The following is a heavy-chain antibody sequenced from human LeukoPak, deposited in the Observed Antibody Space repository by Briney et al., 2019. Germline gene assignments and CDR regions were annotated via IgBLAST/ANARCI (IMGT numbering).Heavy chain of an antibody. V-gene: IGHV4-61*01. J-gene: IGHJ4*02. D-gene: IGHD5-12*01. CDR1: GGSVSSGSYY. Sequence: SATLSLTCTVSGGSVSSGSYYWSWIRQPPGKGLEWIGYIYYSGSTNYHPSLKSRVTISVDTSKNQFSLKLSSVTAADTAVYYCARGRDSGYDSNFDYWGRGTLVAVSS. CDR3: ARGRDSGYDSNFDY. CDR2: IYYSGST.